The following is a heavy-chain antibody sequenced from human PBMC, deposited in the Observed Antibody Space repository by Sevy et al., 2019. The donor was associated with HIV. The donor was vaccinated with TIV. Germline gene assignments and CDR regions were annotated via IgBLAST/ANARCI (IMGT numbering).Heavy chain of an antibody. Sequence: GGSLRLSCAASGFTVSSNYMSWVRQAPGKGLEWVSVIYSGGSTYYADSVKGRLSIARDNTKNTLYLQMNSLRAEDTAVYYCAKQGSMVGAQPYYYGMDVWGQGTTVTVSS. J-gene: IGHJ6*02. CDR2: IYSGGST. CDR3: AKQGSMVGAQPYYYGMDV. D-gene: IGHD1-26*01. V-gene: IGHV3-53*01. CDR1: GFTVSSNY.